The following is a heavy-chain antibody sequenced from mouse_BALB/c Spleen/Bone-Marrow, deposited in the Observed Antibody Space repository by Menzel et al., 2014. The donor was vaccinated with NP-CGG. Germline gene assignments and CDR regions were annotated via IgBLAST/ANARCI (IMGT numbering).Heavy chain of an antibody. CDR3: AFYYYGSSLFAY. V-gene: IGHV14-3*02. CDR2: IDPANGNA. Sequence: VQLQQPGAELVKPGASVKLSCTASGFNIKDTYMHWVKQRPEQGLEWIGRIDPANGNAKYDPKFQGKATITADTSSNTAYLQLSSLTTEDTAVYYGAFYYYGSSLFAYWGQGNLVTVSA. D-gene: IGHD1-1*01. CDR1: GFNIKDTY. J-gene: IGHJ3*01.